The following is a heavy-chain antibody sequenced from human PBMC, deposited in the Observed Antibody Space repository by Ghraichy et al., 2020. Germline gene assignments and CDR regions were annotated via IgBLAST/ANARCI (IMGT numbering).Heavy chain of an antibody. D-gene: IGHD3-10*01. V-gene: IGHV3-23*01. Sequence: GSLRLSCAASGFTFSSYAMSWVRQAPGKGLEWVSGISGGGGSTYYADSVKGRFTISRDNSKNTLYLQMNSLRAEDTAVYYCAKDRGGTMVRGVRFDYWGQGTLVTVSS. CDR2: ISGGGGST. CDR3: AKDRGGTMVRGVRFDY. CDR1: GFTFSSYA. J-gene: IGHJ4*02.